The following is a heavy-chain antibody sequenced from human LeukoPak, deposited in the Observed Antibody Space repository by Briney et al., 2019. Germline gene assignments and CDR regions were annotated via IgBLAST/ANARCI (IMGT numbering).Heavy chain of an antibody. CDR1: GFTFSSYW. CDR3: ARAHSSHTPYYYYYGMDV. J-gene: IGHJ6*02. CDR2: IKQDGSEK. Sequence: GGSLRLSCAASGFTFSSYWMSWVRQAPGKGLEWVANIKQDGSEKYYVDSVKGRFTISRDNAKNSLYLQMNSLRAEDTAVYHCARAHSSHTPYYYYYGMDVWGQGTTVTVSS. D-gene: IGHD5-18*01. V-gene: IGHV3-7*01.